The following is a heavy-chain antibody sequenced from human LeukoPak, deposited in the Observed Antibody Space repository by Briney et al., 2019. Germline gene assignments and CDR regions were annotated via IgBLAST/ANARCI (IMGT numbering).Heavy chain of an antibody. CDR2: IDLDDDN. Sequence: SGPALVKPTQTLTLTCTFSGFSLTTTGMCVSWIRQPPGKALEWLARIDLDDDNYYSTSLKTRLTISKDTSKNHVVLTMTNMDPVDTATYYCARRRTGDYFDYWGQGTLVTVSS. D-gene: IGHD3/OR15-3a*01. J-gene: IGHJ4*02. CDR1: GFSLTTTGMC. CDR3: ARRRTGDYFDY. V-gene: IGHV2-70*11.